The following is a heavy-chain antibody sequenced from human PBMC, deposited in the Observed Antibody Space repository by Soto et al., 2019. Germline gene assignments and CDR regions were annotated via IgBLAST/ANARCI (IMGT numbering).Heavy chain of an antibody. Sequence: QVQLGESGGGVVQPGKSLRLSCVGSGFTFGNYAMYWVRQAPGKGLEWVAFISYDGSKRYHADSVKGQFTISRDNARNTLYWQMDRLRPEDTAVYYCAKGGGAPGYPIDYWGQGTLVT. CDR2: ISYDGSKR. CDR3: AKGGGAPGYPIDY. J-gene: IGHJ4*02. D-gene: IGHD3-9*01. CDR1: GFTFGNYA. V-gene: IGHV3-30*18.